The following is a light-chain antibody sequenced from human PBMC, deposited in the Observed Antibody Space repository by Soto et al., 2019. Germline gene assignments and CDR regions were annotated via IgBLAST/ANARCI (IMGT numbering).Light chain of an antibody. CDR2: DAS. Sequence: EKVMTQSPGTLSVSPGERATLSCGASQSVRSNVAWYQQKPGQPPRLLIYDASARATGIPSRFSGSGSGTEFTLTISSLKSEDFAVYYCQQYDNWPRTFGQGTKVDIK. J-gene: IGKJ1*01. CDR1: QSVRSN. V-gene: IGKV3-15*01. CDR3: QQYDNWPRT.